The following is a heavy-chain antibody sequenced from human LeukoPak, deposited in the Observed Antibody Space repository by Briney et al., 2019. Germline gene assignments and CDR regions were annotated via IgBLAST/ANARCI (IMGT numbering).Heavy chain of an antibody. D-gene: IGHD3-3*01. V-gene: IGHV4-59*08. CDR3: ARQLTIYSVDY. J-gene: IGHJ4*02. Sequence: SETLSLTCTVSGASISSYSWSWIRQPPGKGLDYIGYTYYSGSTSYNPSLKSRVTISVDTSKNQFSLKLTSVTAADTAVYYCARQLTIYSVDYWGQGTLVTVSS. CDR2: TYYSGST. CDR1: GASISSYS.